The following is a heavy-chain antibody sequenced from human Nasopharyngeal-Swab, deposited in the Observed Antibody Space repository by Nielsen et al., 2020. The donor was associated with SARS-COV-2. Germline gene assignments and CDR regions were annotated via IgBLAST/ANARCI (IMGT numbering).Heavy chain of an antibody. J-gene: IGHJ4*02. CDR3: ARDDILTGYLWNYFDY. D-gene: IGHD3-9*01. Sequence: GESLKISCAASGFTVDDYGMSWVRQAPGKGLEWVSGINWNGGSTGYADSVKGRFTISRDNAKNSLYLQMSSLRAEDTALYYCARDDILTGYLWNYFDYWGQGTLVTVSS. V-gene: IGHV3-20*04. CDR2: INWNGGST. CDR1: GFTVDDYG.